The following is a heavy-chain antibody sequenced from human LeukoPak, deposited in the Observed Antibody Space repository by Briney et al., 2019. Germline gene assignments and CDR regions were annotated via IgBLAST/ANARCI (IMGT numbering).Heavy chain of an antibody. CDR2: IYHSGST. CDR3: ARPYSSSWSYFDY. CDR1: GYSISSGYY. J-gene: IGHJ4*02. Sequence: ETLSLTCTVSGYSISSGYYWGWIRQPPGKGLEWIGSIYHSGSTYYHPSLKSRVTISVDTSKKQFSLKLSSVTAADTAVYYCARPYSSSWSYFDYWGQGTLVTVSS. D-gene: IGHD6-13*01. V-gene: IGHV4-38-2*02.